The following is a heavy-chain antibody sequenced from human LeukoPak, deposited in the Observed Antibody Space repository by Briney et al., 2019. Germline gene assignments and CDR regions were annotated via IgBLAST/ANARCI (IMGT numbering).Heavy chain of an antibody. CDR2: ISYDGSNK. CDR3: ARDRDSSGYLDY. J-gene: IGHJ4*02. CDR1: GFTFSSCA. V-gene: IGHV3-30-3*01. D-gene: IGHD3-22*01. Sequence: GRSLRLSCAASGFTFSSCAMHWVRQAPGKGLEWVAVISYDGSNKYYADSVKGRFTISRDNFKNTLYLQMNSLRAEDTAVYYCARDRDSSGYLDYWGQGTLVTVSS.